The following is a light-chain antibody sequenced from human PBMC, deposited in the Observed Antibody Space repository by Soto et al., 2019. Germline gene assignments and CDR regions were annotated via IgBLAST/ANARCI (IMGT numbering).Light chain of an antibody. V-gene: IGKV1-5*03. CDR3: QHYNSYSRT. J-gene: IGKJ1*01. CDR1: DNINTW. Sequence: IEMTQSPSTLSASVGDRVTISCRASDNINTWVAWYQQKPGKAPNLLIYKASTLETGVPSRFTGSGSGTEFTLTISSLEPEDFATYYCQHYNSYSRTFGQGTKVDIK. CDR2: KAS.